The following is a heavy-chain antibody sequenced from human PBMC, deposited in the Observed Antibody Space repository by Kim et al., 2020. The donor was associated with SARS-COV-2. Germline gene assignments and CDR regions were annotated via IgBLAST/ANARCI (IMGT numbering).Heavy chain of an antibody. D-gene: IGHD2-15*01. CDR3: ARDAICSGGSCYHNYYYYGMDV. V-gene: IGHV3-74*01. Sequence: GGSLRLSCAASGFTFSSYWMHWVRPAPGKGLVWVSRINSDGSSPSYADSVKGRFTISRDNAKNTLYLQMISLRAEDTAVYYCARDAICSGGSCYHNYYYYGMDVWGQGTTVTVSS. J-gene: IGHJ6*02. CDR1: GFTFSSYW. CDR2: INSDGSSP.